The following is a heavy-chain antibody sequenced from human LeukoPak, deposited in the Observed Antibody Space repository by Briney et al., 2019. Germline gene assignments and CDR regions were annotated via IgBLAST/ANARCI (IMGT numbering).Heavy chain of an antibody. CDR2: ISAYNGNA. J-gene: IGHJ6*02. CDR3: ARAVDTAIFGYYYYYYGMDV. D-gene: IGHD5-18*01. V-gene: IGHV1-18*01. CDR1: GYTFTSYG. Sequence: ASVKVSCTASGYTFTSYGISWVRQAPGQGLEWMGWISAYNGNANYAQKLQGRVTMTTDTSTSTAYMELRSLRSDDTAVYYCARAVDTAIFGYYYYYYGMDVWGQGTTVTVSS.